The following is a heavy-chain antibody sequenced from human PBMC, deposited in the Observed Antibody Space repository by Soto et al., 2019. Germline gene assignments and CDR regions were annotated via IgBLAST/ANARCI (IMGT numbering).Heavy chain of an antibody. Sequence: EAQLLESGGGLVQPGGSLILSCAASGFSFSNYVMTWVRQAPGKGLGWVSLISADITYYAESVKGRFTISRDNSKNTLYQQMNSLRGEDTAVYYCAKGRYYGSASHKNSSDIWCQGTMLTVSS. J-gene: IGHJ3*02. CDR1: GFSFSNYV. D-gene: IGHD3-10*01. CDR3: AKGRYYGSASHKNSSDI. CDR2: ISADIT. V-gene: IGHV3-23*01.